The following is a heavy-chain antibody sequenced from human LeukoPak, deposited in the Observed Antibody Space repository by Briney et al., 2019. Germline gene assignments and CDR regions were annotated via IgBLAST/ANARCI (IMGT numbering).Heavy chain of an antibody. CDR1: GYTFTSYY. Sequence: ASVKVSCKASGYTFTSYYMHWVRQAPGQGLEWMGIINPSGGSTSYAQKFQGRVTMTRDMSTSTVYMELSSLRSEDTAVYYCARQSYYYDSSGYPTPLYYFDYWGQGTLVSVSS. D-gene: IGHD3-22*01. CDR3: ARQSYYYDSSGYPTPLYYFDY. CDR2: INPSGGST. J-gene: IGHJ4*02. V-gene: IGHV1-46*01.